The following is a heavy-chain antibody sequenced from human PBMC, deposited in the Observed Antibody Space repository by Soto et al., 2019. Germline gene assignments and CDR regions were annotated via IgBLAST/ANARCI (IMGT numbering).Heavy chain of an antibody. D-gene: IGHD3-10*01. J-gene: IGHJ5*02. CDR1: GGSFSGYY. CDR2: INHSGST. Sequence: SETLSLTCAVYGGSFSGYYWSWIRQPPGKGLEWIGEINHSGSTNYNPSLKSRVTLSVDTSKNQFSLKLSSVTAADTAVYYCARAFSITMVRGVDWFDPWGQGTLVTVSS. CDR3: ARAFSITMVRGVDWFDP. V-gene: IGHV4-34*01.